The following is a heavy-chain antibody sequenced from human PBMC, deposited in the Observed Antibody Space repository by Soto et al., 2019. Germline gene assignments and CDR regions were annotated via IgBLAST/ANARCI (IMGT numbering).Heavy chain of an antibody. V-gene: IGHV4-59*08. CDR3: ARQGSRAFYI. D-gene: IGHD2-15*01. Sequence: PSETLSLTCIVSGGSISSYYWSWIRQPPGKGLEWIGYIYYSGSTNYNPSLKSRVSISVDTSKNQFSLKLRSVTAADTAVYYCARQGSRAFYIRAQRTMVTVSA. CDR1: GGSISSYY. J-gene: IGHJ4*01. CDR2: IYYSGST.